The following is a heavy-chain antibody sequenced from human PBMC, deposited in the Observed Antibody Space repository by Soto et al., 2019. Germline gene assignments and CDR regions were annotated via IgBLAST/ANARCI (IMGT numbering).Heavy chain of an antibody. CDR1: GFTFSSYA. Sequence: DVQLLESGGHLVQPGGSLRLSCAASGFTFSSYAMSWVRQAPGKGLEWVSSVSAGGDMTYYSDSVKGRFTISRDNSNNALFLQMNSLRIEDTALYYCARGDRGGSGSPASYCYSGLDVWGQGKKVTV. V-gene: IGHV3-23*01. CDR2: VSAGGDMT. D-gene: IGHD3-10*01. CDR3: ARGDRGGSGSPASYCYSGLDV. J-gene: IGHJ6*02.